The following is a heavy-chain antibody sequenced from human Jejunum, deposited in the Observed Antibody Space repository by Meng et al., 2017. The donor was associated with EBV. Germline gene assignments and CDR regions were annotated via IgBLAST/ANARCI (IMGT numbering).Heavy chain of an antibody. CDR2: SRNKVNTYST. D-gene: IGHD1-26*01. V-gene: IGHV3-72*01. Sequence: DVELVEAGGGLVPPGGSLRLSFAASGFIFSDYYMDWVRQAPGKGLEWVGRSRNKVNTYSTEYAASVKGRFTISRDESKNSLYLQMNNLKTEDTAVYYCARYFSKSGRYYADYWGQGTLVTVSS. CDR1: GFIFSDYY. J-gene: IGHJ4*02. CDR3: ARYFSKSGRYYADY.